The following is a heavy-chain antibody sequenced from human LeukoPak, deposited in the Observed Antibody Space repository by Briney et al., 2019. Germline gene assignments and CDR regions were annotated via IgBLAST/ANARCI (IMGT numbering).Heavy chain of an antibody. D-gene: IGHD6-19*01. V-gene: IGHV4-34*01. CDR3: ASYSSGWYNHSDY. CDR2: INHSGST. Sequence: PSETLSLTCAVYGGSFSGYYWSWIRQPPGKGLEWIGEINHSGSTNYNPSLKSRVTISVDTSKNQFSLKLSSVTAADTAVYYCASYSSGWYNHSDYWGQGTLVTVSS. CDR1: GGSFSGYY. J-gene: IGHJ4*02.